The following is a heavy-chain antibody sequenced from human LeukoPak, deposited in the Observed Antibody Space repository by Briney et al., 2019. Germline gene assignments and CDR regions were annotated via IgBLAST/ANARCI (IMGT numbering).Heavy chain of an antibody. CDR3: AKDREPGIAAAGTVSDY. CDR2: ISASGAST. V-gene: IGHV3-23*01. D-gene: IGHD6-13*01. J-gene: IGHJ4*02. Sequence: GGSLRLSCAASGFIFNNYAMSWVRQAPGKGLEWVSAISASGASTYYADSVKGRFTISRDSSKNTLYLQMNSLRAEDTAIYYCAKDREPGIAAAGTVSDYWGQGTLVTVPS. CDR1: GFIFNNYA.